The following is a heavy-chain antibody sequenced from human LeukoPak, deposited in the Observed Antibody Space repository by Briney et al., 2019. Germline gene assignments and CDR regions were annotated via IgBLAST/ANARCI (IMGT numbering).Heavy chain of an antibody. CDR3: ARRRYYYGSGSYKMKGLWFDP. V-gene: IGHV4-59*12. J-gene: IGHJ5*02. Sequence: PSETLSLTCTVSGGSISSYYWSWIRQPPGQGLEWSGYIYYSGSTNYNPSPKSRVTISVDTSTNQFSLKLSSVTAADTAVYYCARRRYYYGSGSYKMKGLWFDPWGQGTLVTVSS. CDR2: IYYSGST. CDR1: GGSISSYY. D-gene: IGHD3-10*01.